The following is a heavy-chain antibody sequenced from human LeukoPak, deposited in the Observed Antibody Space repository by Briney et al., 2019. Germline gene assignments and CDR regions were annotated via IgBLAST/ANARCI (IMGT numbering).Heavy chain of an antibody. V-gene: IGHV3-30*04. D-gene: IGHD5/OR15-5a*01. CDR1: GFTFSSYA. CDR3: ARAVGDVYEYGFDP. J-gene: IGHJ5*02. Sequence: PGGSLRLSCAASGFTFSSYAMHWVRQAPGKGLEWVAVISYDGSNKYYADSVKGRFTISRDNSKNTLYLQMNSLRAEDTAVYYCARAVGDVYEYGFDPWGQGTLVTVSS. CDR2: ISYDGSNK.